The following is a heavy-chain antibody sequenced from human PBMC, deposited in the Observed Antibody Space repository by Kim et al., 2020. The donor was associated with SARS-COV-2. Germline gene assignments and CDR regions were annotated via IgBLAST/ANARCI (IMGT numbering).Heavy chain of an antibody. CDR2: FDPGDGET. CDR1: GYTLTELS. CDR3: ATGRYFDWSDAFDI. Sequence: ASVKVSCKVSGYTLTELSMHWVRQAPGKGLEWMGGFDPGDGETIYAQKFQGRVTMTEDTSTDTAYMELSSLRSEDTAVYYCATGRYFDWSDAFDIWGQGTMVTVSS. D-gene: IGHD3-9*01. V-gene: IGHV1-24*01. J-gene: IGHJ3*02.